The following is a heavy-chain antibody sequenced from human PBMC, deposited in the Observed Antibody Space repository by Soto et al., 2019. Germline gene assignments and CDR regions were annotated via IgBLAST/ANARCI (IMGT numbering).Heavy chain of an antibody. CDR3: ARVGGSYFGSA. D-gene: IGHD1-26*01. V-gene: IGHV3-48*03. CDR1: GFTFSSYE. CDR2: ISSSGSTI. Sequence: PVGSLRLSCAASGFTFSSYEMNWVRQAPGKGLEWVSYISSSGSTIYYADSVKGRFTISRDNAKNSLYLQMNSLRAEDTAVYYCARVGGSYFGSAWGQGTLVTVSS. J-gene: IGHJ5*02.